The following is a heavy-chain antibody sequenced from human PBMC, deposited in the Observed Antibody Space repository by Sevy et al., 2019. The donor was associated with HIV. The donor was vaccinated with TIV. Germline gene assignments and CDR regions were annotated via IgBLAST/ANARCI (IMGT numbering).Heavy chain of an antibody. CDR1: GFTFSGYA. CDR3: AKPIKSGGGVVPAANYYYYGLDV. CDR2: INGKGRST. J-gene: IGHJ6*02. Sequence: GGSLRLSCAASGFTFSGYAMNWVRQAPGKGLEWVSAINGKGRSTHYADSVEGRFTISRDNSKNTLYLQINSLRAEDTAVYYCAKPIKSGGGVVPAANYYYYGLDVWGQGTTVTVSS. D-gene: IGHD2-2*01. V-gene: IGHV3-23*01.